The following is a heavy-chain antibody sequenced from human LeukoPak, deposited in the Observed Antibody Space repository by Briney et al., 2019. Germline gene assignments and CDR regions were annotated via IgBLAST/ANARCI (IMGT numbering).Heavy chain of an antibody. Sequence: SETLSLTCTVSVGSNSGYNWIWIRQPAGKALEGIRHIYTSGSTNYNPSLKSRVTISVDKSKNQFSLKLSSVTAADTAVYYCARGYSRVVTIDPGNHNWFDPWGQGTLVTVSS. J-gene: IGHJ5*02. D-gene: IGHD6-13*01. CDR2: IYTSGST. V-gene: IGHV4-4*07. CDR1: VGSNSGYN. CDR3: ARGYSRVVTIDPGNHNWFDP.